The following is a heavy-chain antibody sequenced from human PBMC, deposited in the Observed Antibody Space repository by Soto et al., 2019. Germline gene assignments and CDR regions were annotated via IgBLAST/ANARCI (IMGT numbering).Heavy chain of an antibody. V-gene: IGHV1-69*06. CDR1: GGTFINYA. D-gene: IGHD3-9*01. CDR3: TRYPSTLNHWIDP. J-gene: IGHJ5*02. CDR2: ITPIFDTT. Sequence: QIHLVQSGAEVKKPGSSVKISCKASGGTFINYAISWVRQAPGQGLEWMGGITPIFDTTNYAQKFQGSQTITAATSTSTAYRDLSGLRSDYTPIYFCTRYPSTLNHWIDPWGQGTLVTVSS.